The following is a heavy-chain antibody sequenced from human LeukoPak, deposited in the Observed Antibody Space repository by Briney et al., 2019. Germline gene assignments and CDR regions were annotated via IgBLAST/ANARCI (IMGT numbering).Heavy chain of an antibody. CDR3: ASHGYCSSTSCYGLYNWFDP. CDR1: GGSFSGYY. Sequence: SETLSLTCAVYGGSFSGYYWSRIRQPPGKGLEWIGEINHSGSTNYNPSLKSRVTISVDTSKNQFSLKLSSVTAADTAVYYCASHGYCSSTSCYGLYNWFDPWGQGTLVTVSS. D-gene: IGHD2-2*01. J-gene: IGHJ5*02. CDR2: INHSGST. V-gene: IGHV4-34*01.